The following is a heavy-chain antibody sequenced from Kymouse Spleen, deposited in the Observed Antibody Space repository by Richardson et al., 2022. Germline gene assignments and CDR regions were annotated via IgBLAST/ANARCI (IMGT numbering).Heavy chain of an antibody. Sequence: QVQLQQSGPGLVKPSQTLSLTCAISGDSVSSNSAAWNWIRQSPSRGLEWLGRTYYRSKWYNDYAVSVKSRITINPDTSKNQFSLQLNSVTPEDTAVYYCARPRPVKIS**WFGEFSLTTGAREPWSPSPQ. D-gene: IGHD3-10*01. CDR1: GDSVSSNSAA. V-gene: IGHV6-1*01. CDR2: TYYRSKWYN. J-gene: IGHJ4*02. CDR3: ARPRPVKIS**WFGEFSLTT.